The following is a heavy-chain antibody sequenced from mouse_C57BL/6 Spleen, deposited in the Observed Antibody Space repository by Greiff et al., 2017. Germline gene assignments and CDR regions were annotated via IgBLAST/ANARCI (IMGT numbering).Heavy chain of an antibody. J-gene: IGHJ4*01. Sequence: QVQLKQSGAELARPGASVKLSCKASGYTFTSYGISWVKQRTGQGLEWIGEIYPRSGNTYYNEKFKGKATLTADKSSSTAYMELRSLTSEDSAVYFCAGKDSSGYNDACYAMDYWGQGTSVTVSS. V-gene: IGHV1-81*01. CDR2: IYPRSGNT. D-gene: IGHD3-2*02. CDR3: AGKDSSGYNDACYAMDY. CDR1: GYTFTSYG.